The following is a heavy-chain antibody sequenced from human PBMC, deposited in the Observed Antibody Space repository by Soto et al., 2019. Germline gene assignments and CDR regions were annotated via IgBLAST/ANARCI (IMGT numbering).Heavy chain of an antibody. V-gene: IGHV1-24*01. J-gene: IGHJ4*02. CDR2: FDPEDGET. CDR1: GYTITELS. CDR3: ATDRAYYDILTGYYLAY. Sequence: ASVKFSCKVSGYTITELSMHWVRQAPGKGLEWMGGFDPEDGETIYAQKFQGRVTMTEDTSTDTAYMELSSLRSEDTAVYYCATDRAYYDILTGYYLAYWGQGTLVTVSS. D-gene: IGHD3-9*01.